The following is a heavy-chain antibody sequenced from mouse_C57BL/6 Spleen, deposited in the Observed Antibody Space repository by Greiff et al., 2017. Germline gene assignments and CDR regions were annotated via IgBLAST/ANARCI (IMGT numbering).Heavy chain of an antibody. CDR3: ARGKLGGYAMDY. V-gene: IGHV5-17*01. J-gene: IGHJ4*01. Sequence: EVKLVESGGGLVKPGGSLKLSCAASGFTFSDYGMHWVRQAPEKGLEWVAYISSGSSTIYYADTVKGRFTISRDNAKNTLFLPMTSLRSEDTAMYYCARGKLGGYAMDYWGQGTSVTVSS. CDR1: GFTFSDYG. CDR2: ISSGSSTI. D-gene: IGHD4-1*01.